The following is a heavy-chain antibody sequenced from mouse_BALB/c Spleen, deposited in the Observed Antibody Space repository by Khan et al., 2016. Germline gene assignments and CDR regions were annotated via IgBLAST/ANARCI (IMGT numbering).Heavy chain of an antibody. D-gene: IGHD2-2*01. CDR1: GFSLIAYG. V-gene: IGHV2-6-7*01. Sequence: VQLKQSGPGLVAPSQSLSITCTVSGFSLIAYGVNWVRQPPGKGLEWLGMIWGDGTTDFNSALKSRLNINKDNCKSKVFLKMNSLLTDDTARYYCARDGLGYYAMDYWGQGTSVTVSS. CDR2: IWGDGTT. J-gene: IGHJ4*01. CDR3: ARDGLGYYAMDY.